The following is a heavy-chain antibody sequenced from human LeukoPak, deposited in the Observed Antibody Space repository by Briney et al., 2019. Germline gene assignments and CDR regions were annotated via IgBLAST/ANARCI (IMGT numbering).Heavy chain of an antibody. Sequence: GASVKVSCKASGYTFTSYGISWVRQAPGQGLEWMAWISANNGETRYELKLQGRVTMTTDASTSTAYMELRSLRSDDTAVYYCARVPPSAHQLLSSDYWGQGTLVTVSS. CDR1: GYTFTSYG. V-gene: IGHV1-18*01. CDR2: ISANNGET. CDR3: ARVPPSAHQLLSSDY. J-gene: IGHJ4*02. D-gene: IGHD2-2*01.